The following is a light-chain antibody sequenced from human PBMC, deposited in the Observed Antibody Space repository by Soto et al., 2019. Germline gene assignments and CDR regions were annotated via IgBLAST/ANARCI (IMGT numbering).Light chain of an antibody. CDR1: QDIGTY. CDR3: QQYGSSPPRT. CDR2: AAS. V-gene: IGKV1-8*01. Sequence: AIRMTQSPSSLSASTGDRVTIPCRASQDIGTYLAWYQQKPGKAPKLLIYAASSLQSGVPSRFSGSGSGTDFTLTISRLEPEDFAVYYCQQYGSSPPRTFGQGTKVDIK. J-gene: IGKJ1*01.